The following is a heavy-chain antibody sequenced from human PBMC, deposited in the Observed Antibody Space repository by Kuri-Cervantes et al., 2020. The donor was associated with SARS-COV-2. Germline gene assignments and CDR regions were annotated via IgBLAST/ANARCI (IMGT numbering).Heavy chain of an antibody. V-gene: IGHV3-13*01. CDR3: ARDSTGWAGGTTHGYYYYYYGMDV. CDR1: GFNFSNYD. D-gene: IGHD1-1*01. CDR2: IGTADDT. Sequence: GESLKISCAASGFNFSNYDMHWVRQATGKGLEWVSAIGTADDTYYPGTVKGRFTISRENAKNSLYLQMNRLRAEDTAVYYCARDSTGWAGGTTHGYYYYYYGMDVWGQGTMVTVSS. J-gene: IGHJ6*02.